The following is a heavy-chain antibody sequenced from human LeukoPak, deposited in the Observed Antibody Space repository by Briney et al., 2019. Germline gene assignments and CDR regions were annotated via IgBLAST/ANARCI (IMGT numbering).Heavy chain of an antibody. D-gene: IGHD5-18*01. V-gene: IGHV3-7*03. CDR2: IKQDGSEK. CDR1: GFTFSSYA. CDR3: ARDHFGGSSFGLYYFNS. Sequence: GGSLRLSCAASGFTFSSYAMSWVRQAPGKGLEWVANIKQDGSEKYYVDSVKGRFTISRDNAKNSLYLQMNSLRADDTAVYYCARDHFGGSSFGLYYFNSWGQGTQVIVSS. J-gene: IGHJ4*02.